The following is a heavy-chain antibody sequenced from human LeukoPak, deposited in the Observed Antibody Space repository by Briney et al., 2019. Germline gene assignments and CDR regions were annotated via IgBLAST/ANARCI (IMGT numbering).Heavy chain of an antibody. Sequence: SETLSLTCAVYGGSFSGYYWSWIRQPPGKGLEWIGEINHSGSTNYNPSLKSRVTISVDTSKNQFSLKLSSVTAADTAVYYCARGIWSGYYSGLSLDYWGQGTLVTVSS. V-gene: IGHV4-34*01. CDR1: GGSFSGYY. D-gene: IGHD3-3*01. J-gene: IGHJ4*02. CDR2: INHSGST. CDR3: ARGIWSGYYSGLSLDY.